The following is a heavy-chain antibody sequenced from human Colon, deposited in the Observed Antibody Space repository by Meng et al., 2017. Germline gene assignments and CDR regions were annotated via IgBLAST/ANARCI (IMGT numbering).Heavy chain of an antibody. D-gene: IGHD3-3*01. V-gene: IGHV3-30*04. Sequence: GESPKISRRASGFTFTYYALHWVRQSPGKGPEWVAVVSHYDSKKYYGDSVKGRFTISRDNFQNMVYLETSSLRPEDTAVYYRARVLEWELLDPIGLDFWGQGTLVTVSS. J-gene: IGHJ4*02. CDR2: VSHYDSKK. CDR3: ARVLEWELLDPIGLDF. CDR1: GFTFTYYA.